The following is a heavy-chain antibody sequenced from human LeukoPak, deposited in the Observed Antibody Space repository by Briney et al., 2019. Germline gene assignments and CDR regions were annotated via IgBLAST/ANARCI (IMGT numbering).Heavy chain of an antibody. J-gene: IGHJ6*02. CDR1: GFAFSDYW. Sequence: GGSLRLSCAASGFAFSDYWLSWVRQAPGKGLEWVANIKYDGSEKYYADSVRGRFTVSRDNSKNTLYLQMNSLRAEDTAVYYCARDLADIVVVPAAHQYYYYYGMDVWGQGTTVTVSS. CDR2: IKYDGSEK. CDR3: ARDLADIVVVPAAHQYYYYYGMDV. V-gene: IGHV3-7*01. D-gene: IGHD2-2*01.